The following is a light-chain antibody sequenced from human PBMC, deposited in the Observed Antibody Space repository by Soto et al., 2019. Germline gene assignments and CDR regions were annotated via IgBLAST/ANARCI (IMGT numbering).Light chain of an antibody. CDR1: QGISSW. J-gene: IGKJ2*01. Sequence: DIQMTQSPSSVSASVGDRVTFTCRASQGISSWLAWYQQKPGKAPKLLIYAASSLQSGVPSRFSGSGSGTDFTLIVSSLQFVDSTTYYCQQANCFPPTFGQGTKLEIK. CDR3: QQANCFPPT. CDR2: AAS. V-gene: IGKV1D-12*01.